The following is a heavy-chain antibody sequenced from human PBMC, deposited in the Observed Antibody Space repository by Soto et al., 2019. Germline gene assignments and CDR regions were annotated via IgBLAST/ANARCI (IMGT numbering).Heavy chain of an antibody. D-gene: IGHD3-10*01. V-gene: IGHV5-51*01. J-gene: IGHJ1*01. CDR2: IYPSDLDT. CDR1: GFPLNNYW. Sequence: GGALETPLKGLGFPLNNYWLGLGREMPGKGLEWMGLIYPSDLDTRYSPAFQGHVTISADKSVSTAYLQWNSVKASDTAMYYCATPGPGVAASFWGQGTQVTVSS. CDR3: ATPGPGVAASF.